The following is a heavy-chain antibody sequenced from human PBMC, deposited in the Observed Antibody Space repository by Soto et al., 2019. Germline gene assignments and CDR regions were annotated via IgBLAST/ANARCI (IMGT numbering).Heavy chain of an antibody. CDR1: GYSFTSYR. D-gene: IGHD3-10*01. CDR2: IDPSDSYT. V-gene: IGHV5-10-1*01. CDR3: ARSYGSGSYYNHYYYYGMDV. Sequence: GESLKISCKGSGYSFTSYRISWVRQMPGKGLEWMGRIDPSDSYTNYSPSFQGHVTISADKSISTAYLQWSSLKASDTAMYYCARSYGSGSYYNHYYYYGMDVWGQGTTVTVS. J-gene: IGHJ6*02.